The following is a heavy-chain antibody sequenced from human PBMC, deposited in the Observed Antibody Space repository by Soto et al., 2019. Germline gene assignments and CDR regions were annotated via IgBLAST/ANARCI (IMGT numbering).Heavy chain of an antibody. Sequence: GASVKVSCKASGYTFNGYYMHWVRQAPGQGLEWMGWINPNSGGTNYAQKFQGRVTMTRDTSTGTAYMELGSLRSEDTAVYYCARGGRIVDTGIGYYYYHAMDVWGQGTTVTVSS. CDR2: INPNSGGT. D-gene: IGHD5-18*01. CDR3: ARGGRIVDTGIGYYYYHAMDV. V-gene: IGHV1-2*02. CDR1: GYTFNGYY. J-gene: IGHJ6*02.